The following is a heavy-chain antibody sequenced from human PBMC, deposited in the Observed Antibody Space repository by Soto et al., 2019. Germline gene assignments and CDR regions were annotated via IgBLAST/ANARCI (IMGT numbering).Heavy chain of an antibody. Sequence: PGGSLRLSCVASGFTFSRCWMSWVRQAPGKGLEWVANIKQDGSQKYYVDSVKGRFTISRDNAMNSLYLQMNSLRAEDTAMYYCARGYSSSPNWFDPWGQGTLVTVSS. V-gene: IGHV3-7*03. J-gene: IGHJ5*02. CDR2: IKQDGSQK. CDR1: GFTFSRCW. D-gene: IGHD6-6*01. CDR3: ARGYSSSPNWFDP.